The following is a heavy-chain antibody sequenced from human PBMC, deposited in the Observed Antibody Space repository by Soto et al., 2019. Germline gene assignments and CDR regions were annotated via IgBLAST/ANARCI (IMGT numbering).Heavy chain of an antibody. J-gene: IGHJ6*02. CDR1: GFTFSSYG. V-gene: IGHV3-30*18. CDR2: ISYDGSNK. D-gene: IGHD5-18*01. CDR3: AKDRGYSYGFRDYGMDV. Sequence: GGSLRLSCAASGFTFSSYGMHWVRQAPGKGLEWVAVISYDGSNKYYADSVKGRFTISRDNSKNTLYLQMNSLRAEDTAVYYCAKDRGYSYGFRDYGMDVWGQGTTVTVSS.